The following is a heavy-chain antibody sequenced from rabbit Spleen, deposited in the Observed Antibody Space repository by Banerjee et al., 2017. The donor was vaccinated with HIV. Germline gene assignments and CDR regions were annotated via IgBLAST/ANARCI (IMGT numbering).Heavy chain of an antibody. CDR2: IEGGSSAFS. Sequence: QEQLVESGGGLVKPEGSLTLSCTASGFSFSNKAVMCWVRQAPGKGLEWIACIEGGSSAFSYFASWAKGRFTISKTSSTTVTLQMTSLTAADTATYFCARWASSDGAFDLWGPGTLVTVS. CDR3: ARWASSDGAFDL. CDR1: GFSFSNKAV. J-gene: IGHJ4*01. D-gene: IGHD1-1*01. V-gene: IGHV1S45*01.